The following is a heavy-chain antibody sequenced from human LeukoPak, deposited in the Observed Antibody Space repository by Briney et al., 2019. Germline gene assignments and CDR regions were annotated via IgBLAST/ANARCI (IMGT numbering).Heavy chain of an antibody. V-gene: IGHV3-21*06. Sequence: GGSLRLSCAASGFTFSRDAMNWGGEAPGKGREGVSSISGGSSYRFYAESMKGGFTISRDTAKNSLYLPMSSLRAEDTAVYYCARGPNCSGGTCYSNYHYYGMDVWGQGTTFTVSS. J-gene: IGHJ6*02. CDR2: ISGGSSYR. D-gene: IGHD2-15*01. CDR1: GFTFSRDA. CDR3: ARGPNCSGGTCYSNYHYYGMDV.